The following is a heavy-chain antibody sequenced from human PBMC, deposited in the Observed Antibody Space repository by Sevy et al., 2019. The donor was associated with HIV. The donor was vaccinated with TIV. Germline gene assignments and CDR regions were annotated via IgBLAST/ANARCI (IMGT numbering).Heavy chain of an antibody. D-gene: IGHD3-22*01. CDR1: GFTFSNYA. CDR2: IWSDGAYQ. V-gene: IGHV3-33*01. J-gene: IGHJ4*02. Sequence: GGSLRLSCAATGFTFSNYAMHWVRQAPGKGMEWVGIIWSDGAYQYHGDSVKGRFTISRDNSKNTLYLQMNNVRVEDTAVYYCARGGYYYDNAAYYALDSWGQGTLVTVSS. CDR3: ARGGYYYDNAAYYALDS.